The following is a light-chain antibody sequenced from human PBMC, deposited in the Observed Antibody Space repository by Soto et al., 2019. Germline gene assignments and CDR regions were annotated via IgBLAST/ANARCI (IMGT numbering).Light chain of an antibody. V-gene: IGKV3-20*01. CDR2: GAS. CDR3: QQYCSSPPLT. CDR1: RSVSSSF. Sequence: DIVLTQSPGTLSLSPGGRATLSCRASRSVSSSFLAWYQQKPGQAPRLLIYGASSSATGIPDRFSGSGSGTDFTLTISRLEPEDFAVYYFQQYCSSPPLTFGEGTKVEIK. J-gene: IGKJ4*02.